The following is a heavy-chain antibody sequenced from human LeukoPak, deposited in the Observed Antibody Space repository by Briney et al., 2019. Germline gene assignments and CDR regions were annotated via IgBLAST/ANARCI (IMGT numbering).Heavy chain of an antibody. V-gene: IGHV1-69*13. J-gene: IGHJ1*01. Sequence: GASVTVSCTASGGTSSSYAISWVRQAPGQGLEWMGGIIPIFGTANYAQKFQGRVTITADESTTTAYMELSSLRSEDTAVYYCARDSSEFRSLIPHWGQGTLVTVSS. CDR2: IIPIFGTA. D-gene: IGHD2-21*01. CDR3: ARDSSEFRSLIPH. CDR1: GGTSSSYA.